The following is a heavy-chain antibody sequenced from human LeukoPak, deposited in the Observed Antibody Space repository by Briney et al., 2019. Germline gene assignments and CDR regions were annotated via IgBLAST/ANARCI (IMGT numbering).Heavy chain of an antibody. CDR1: GGSISSGDYY. Sequence: RSSETLSLTCTVSGGSISSGDYYWSWIRQPPGKGLEWIGYIYNSGSTKYNPSLKSRVTISVDTSKNLFSLKLTSVTAADTAVYYCATCRDEFGDYGFTSWGQGTLVTVSS. V-gene: IGHV4-61*08. CDR3: ATCRDEFGDYGFTS. CDR2: IYNSGST. J-gene: IGHJ5*02. D-gene: IGHD4-17*01.